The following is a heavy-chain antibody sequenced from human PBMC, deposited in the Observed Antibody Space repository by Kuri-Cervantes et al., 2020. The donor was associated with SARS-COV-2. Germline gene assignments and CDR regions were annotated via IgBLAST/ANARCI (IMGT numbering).Heavy chain of an antibody. CDR2: IYYSGST. CDR1: GGSISSSSYY. V-gene: IGHV4-39*01. D-gene: IGHD6-13*01. J-gene: IGHJ6*02. Sequence: GSLRLSCTVSGGSISSSSYYWGWIRQPPGKGLEWIGSIYYSGSTYYNPSLKSRVTISVDTSKNQFSLKLSSVTAADTAVYYCATLPEGPGSSSWYYDYYYYGMDVWGQGTTVTVSS. CDR3: ATLPEGPGSSSWYYDYYYYGMDV.